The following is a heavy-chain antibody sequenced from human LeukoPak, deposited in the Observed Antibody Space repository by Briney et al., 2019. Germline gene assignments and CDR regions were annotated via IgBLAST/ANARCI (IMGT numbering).Heavy chain of an antibody. CDR3: ARVLRRYCTNGVCHDAFDI. CDR1: GGSISSGSYY. Sequence: PSETLSLTCTVSGGSISSGSYYWSWIRQPAGKGLEWIGRIYTSGSTNYNPSLKSRVTISVDTSKNQFSLKLSSVTAADTAVYYCARVLRRYCTNGVCHDAFDIWGQGTMVTVSS. CDR2: IYTSGST. J-gene: IGHJ3*02. D-gene: IGHD2-8*01. V-gene: IGHV4-61*02.